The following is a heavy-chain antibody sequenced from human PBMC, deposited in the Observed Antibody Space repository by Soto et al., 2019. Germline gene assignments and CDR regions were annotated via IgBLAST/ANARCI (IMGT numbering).Heavy chain of an antibody. CDR1: GFTFSSYG. Sequence: QVQLVESGGGVVQPGRSLRLSCAASGFTFSSYGMHWVRQAPGKGLEWVAVISYDGSNKYYADSVKGRFTISRDNSKNTLYLQMNSLRAEDTAVYYCAKDGGLDFYYYYGMDVW. CDR2: ISYDGSNK. CDR3: AKDGGLDFYYYYGMDV. J-gene: IGHJ6*01. D-gene: IGHD3-16*01. V-gene: IGHV3-30*18.